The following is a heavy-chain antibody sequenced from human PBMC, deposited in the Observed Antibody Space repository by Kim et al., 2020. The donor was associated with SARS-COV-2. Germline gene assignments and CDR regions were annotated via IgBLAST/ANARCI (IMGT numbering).Heavy chain of an antibody. Sequence: ASVKVSCKASGYTFTSYGISWVRQAPGQGLEWMGWINTYIGKTNYAQKVQGRVTMTTDTSTSTAYMELRSLRSDDTAVYYCARDSCGAEAWFDPWPRGTRHRLP. CDR1: GYTFTSYG. CDR3: ARDSCGAEAWFDP. CDR2: INTYIGKT. D-gene: IGHD3-10*01. J-gene: IGHJ5*02. V-gene: IGHV1-18*01.